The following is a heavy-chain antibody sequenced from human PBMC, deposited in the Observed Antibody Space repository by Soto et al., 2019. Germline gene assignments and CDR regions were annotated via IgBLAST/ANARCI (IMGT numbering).Heavy chain of an antibody. CDR3: ASEGLAAHTLYYYYGMDV. D-gene: IGHD6-6*01. CDR1: GFTVSSNY. V-gene: IGHV3-53*01. Sequence: EVQLVESGGGLIQPGGSLRLSCAASGFTVSSNYMSWVRQAPGKGLEWVSVIYSGGSTYYADSVKGRFTISRDNSKNTLYLQMNSLRAEDTAVYYCASEGLAAHTLYYYYGMDVWGQGTTVTVSS. CDR2: IYSGGST. J-gene: IGHJ6*02.